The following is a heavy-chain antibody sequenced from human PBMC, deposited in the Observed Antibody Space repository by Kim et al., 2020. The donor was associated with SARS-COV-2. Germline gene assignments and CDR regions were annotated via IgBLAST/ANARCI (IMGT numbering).Heavy chain of an antibody. CDR3: ARTRTTFPYYYYYGMDV. Sequence: RQSRVTISVDTSKNQFSLKLSSVTAADTAVYYCARTRTTFPYYYYYGMDVWGQGTTVTVSS. D-gene: IGHD1-7*01. V-gene: IGHV4-59*01. J-gene: IGHJ6*02.